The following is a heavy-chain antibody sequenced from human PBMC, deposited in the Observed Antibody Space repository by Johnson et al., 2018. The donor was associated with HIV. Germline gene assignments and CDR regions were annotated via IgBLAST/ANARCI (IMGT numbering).Heavy chain of an antibody. Sequence: VQLVESGGGLVKPGGSLRVSCAVSGITFSNAWMSWVRQAPGKGLEWVSGINWNGGSTGYADSVKGRFTISRDNAKNNLYLHMTSLRQDDTAVYSCYCTDHVGAGGESKGTFDAWGQGTMVTVSS. V-gene: IGHV3-20*04. D-gene: IGHD3-16*01. CDR3: YCTDHVGAGGESKGTFDA. CDR1: GITFSNAW. CDR2: INWNGGST. J-gene: IGHJ3*01.